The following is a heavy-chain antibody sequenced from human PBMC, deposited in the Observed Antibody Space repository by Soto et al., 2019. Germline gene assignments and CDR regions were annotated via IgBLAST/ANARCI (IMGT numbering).Heavy chain of an antibody. D-gene: IGHD3-22*01. Sequence: ASVTLSLTCTVAGGSSSGVGCYWSWNRQHPGKGLEWIGYIYYSGSTYYNPSLKSRVTISVDTSKNQFSLKLSSVTAADTAVYYCARGYDSSGYYLVGYFDYWGQGTLVTVSS. V-gene: IGHV4-31*03. CDR1: GGSSSGVGCY. CDR3: ARGYDSSGYYLVGYFDY. CDR2: IYYSGST. J-gene: IGHJ4*02.